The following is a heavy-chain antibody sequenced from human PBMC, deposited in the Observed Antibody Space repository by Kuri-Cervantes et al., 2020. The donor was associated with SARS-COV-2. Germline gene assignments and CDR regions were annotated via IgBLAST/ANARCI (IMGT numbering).Heavy chain of an antibody. D-gene: IGHD2-2*02. CDR2: IRYDGSNK. Sequence: GESLKISCAASGFTFSSYGMHWVRQAPGKGLELVAFIRYDGSNKYYADSVKGRFTISRDNSKNTLYLQMNSLRAEDTAVYYCARNRYCSSTSCYMEFSFWGQGTLVTVSS. CDR3: ARNRYCSSTSCYMEFSF. CDR1: GFTFSSYG. J-gene: IGHJ4*02. V-gene: IGHV3-30*02.